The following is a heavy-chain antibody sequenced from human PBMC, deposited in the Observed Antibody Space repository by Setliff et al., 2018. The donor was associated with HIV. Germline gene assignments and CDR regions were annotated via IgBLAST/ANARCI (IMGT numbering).Heavy chain of an antibody. CDR1: GDSITSHY. J-gene: IGHJ4*02. V-gene: IGHV4-4*09. Sequence: SETLSLTCTVSGDSITSHYWGWIRQPPGKGLEWIGYIYSSGTTQYNPSVESRVTMSLDTSRDQFSLNLRSVTAADTAVYFCARLIHTGLLYFDFWGLGTLVTVSS. CDR2: IYSSGTT. CDR3: ARLIHTGLLYFDF. D-gene: IGHD2-8*02.